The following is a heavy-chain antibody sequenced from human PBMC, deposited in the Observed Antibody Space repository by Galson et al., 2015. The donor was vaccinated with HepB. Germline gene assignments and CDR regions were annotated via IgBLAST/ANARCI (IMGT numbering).Heavy chain of an antibody. CDR1: GLTFSNYW. D-gene: IGHD5-12*01. CDR3: ARGFRGSYDN. V-gene: IGHV3-7*01. Sequence: SLRLSCAASGLTFSNYWMNWVRQAPGKGLEWVANMNQDGSDKRYAESVRGRFTISRDNGKSSLFLQMISLRSEDTALYYGARGFRGSYDNWCQGSLVTVSS. J-gene: IGHJ4*02. CDR2: MNQDGSDK.